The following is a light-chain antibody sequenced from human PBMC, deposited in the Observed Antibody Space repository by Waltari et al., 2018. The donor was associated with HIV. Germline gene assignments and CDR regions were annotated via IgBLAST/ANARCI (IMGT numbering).Light chain of an antibody. J-gene: IGLJ2*01. CDR1: SGSIASSH. CDR2: EDY. V-gene: IGLV6-57*01. CDR3: QSYDTNNVI. Sequence: NFMLTQPHSVSESPGKTVTISCTRSSGSIASSHVQWYQKRPGRSPTTVIYEDYQRPSGVPDRFSGSIDSSSNSASLSIAGLKTDDEADYYCQSYDTNNVIFGGGTKLTVL.